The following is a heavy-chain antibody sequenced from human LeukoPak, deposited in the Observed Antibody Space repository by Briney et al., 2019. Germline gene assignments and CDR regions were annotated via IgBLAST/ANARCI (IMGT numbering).Heavy chain of an antibody. CDR2: ISGSGGST. D-gene: IGHD6-13*01. V-gene: IGHV3-23*01. CDR3: AKDRIAAAGNRRGYDAFDI. Sequence: GGSLRLSCAASGSTFSSYAMSWVRQAPGKGLEWVSAISGSGGSTYYADSVKGRFTISRDNSKNTLYLQMNSLRAEDTAVYYCAKDRIAAAGNRRGYDAFDIWGQGTMVTVSS. CDR1: GSTFSSYA. J-gene: IGHJ3*02.